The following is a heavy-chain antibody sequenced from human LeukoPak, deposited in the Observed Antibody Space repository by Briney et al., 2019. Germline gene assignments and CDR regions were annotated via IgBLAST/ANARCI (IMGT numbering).Heavy chain of an antibody. CDR3: ARIGYCSGGNCVNWFDP. CDR2: IKNSWTT. V-gene: IGHV4-39*01. J-gene: IGHJ5*02. CDR1: GDSISSGSYY. Sequence: SETLSLTCTVSGDSISSGSYYWSWIRQPPGKGLEWIGIIKNSWTTHYNSSLKSRVTISVDTSKNQFSLKLSSVTAADTAVFYCARIGYCSGGNCVNWFDPWGEGTLVTVSS. D-gene: IGHD2-15*01.